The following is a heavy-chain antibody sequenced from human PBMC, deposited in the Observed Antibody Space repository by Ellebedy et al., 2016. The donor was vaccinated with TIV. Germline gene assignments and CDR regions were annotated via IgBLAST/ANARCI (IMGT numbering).Heavy chain of an antibody. V-gene: IGHV1-46*01. CDR1: RYTFTKYY. Sequence: ASVTVSCKASRYTFTKYYMYWVRQAPGQGLEWMGIINPSAGSTNYAQKFQGRVTMTRDTSTSTVYMELSSLRSEDTAVYYCARGDKYYYDSSGYYYTYWGQGTLVTVSS. CDR2: INPSAGST. D-gene: IGHD3-22*01. J-gene: IGHJ4*02. CDR3: ARGDKYYYDSSGYYYTY.